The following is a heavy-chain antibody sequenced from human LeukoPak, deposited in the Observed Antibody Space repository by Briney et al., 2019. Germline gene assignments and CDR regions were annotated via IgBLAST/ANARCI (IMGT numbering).Heavy chain of an antibody. CDR1: GGSISSYY. D-gene: IGHD3-10*01. Sequence: PSETLSLTCTVSGGSISSYYWSWIRQPPGKGLEWIGYIYYSGSTNYNPSLKSRVTISVDTSKNQFSLKLSSVTAADTAVYYCVRVPYSGSYLFDYWGQGTLVTVSS. V-gene: IGHV4-59*01. CDR2: IYYSGST. CDR3: VRVPYSGSYLFDY. J-gene: IGHJ4*02.